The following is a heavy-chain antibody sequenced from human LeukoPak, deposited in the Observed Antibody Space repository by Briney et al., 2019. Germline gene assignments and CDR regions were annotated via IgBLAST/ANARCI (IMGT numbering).Heavy chain of an antibody. CDR2: IKSKTDGGTT. V-gene: IGHV3-15*01. D-gene: IGHD6-19*01. Sequence: GGSLRLSCAASGFTFSNAWMSWVRQAPGKGLEWVGRIKSKTDGGTTDYAAPVKGRFTISGDDSKNTLYLQMNSLKTEDTAVYYCTTSPYPWLVRGDYWGQGTLVTVSS. CDR1: GFTFSNAW. J-gene: IGHJ4*02. CDR3: TTSPYPWLVRGDY.